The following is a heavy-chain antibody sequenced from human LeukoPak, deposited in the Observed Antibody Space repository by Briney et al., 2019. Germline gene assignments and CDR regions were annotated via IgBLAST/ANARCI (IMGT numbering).Heavy chain of an antibody. CDR1: GGTFSSYS. V-gene: IGHV1-69*05. D-gene: IGHD3-22*01. Sequence: GASVKVSCKASGGTFSSYSISWVRQAPGQGLEWMGGIIPVFGTSNYAQKLQGRVTMTTDTSTSTAYMELRSLRSDDTAVYYCAREFLYYYDSSGYYSHDAFDIWGQGTMVTVSS. CDR2: IIPVFGTS. CDR3: AREFLYYYDSSGYYSHDAFDI. J-gene: IGHJ3*02.